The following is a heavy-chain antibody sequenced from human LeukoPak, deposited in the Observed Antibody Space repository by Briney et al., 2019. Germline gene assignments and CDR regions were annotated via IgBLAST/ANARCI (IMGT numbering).Heavy chain of an antibody. D-gene: IGHD6-19*01. CDR2: IYHSGST. CDR3: ARRIAVAGYFDY. V-gene: IGHV4-4*02. J-gene: IGHJ4*02. CDR1: GGSISNSNW. Sequence: PSGTLSLTCAVSGGSISNSNWWSWVRQPPGKGLEWIGEIYHSGSTNYNPSLKSRVTISVDTSKNQFSPKLSSVTAADTAVYYCARRIAVAGYFDYWGQGTLVTVSP.